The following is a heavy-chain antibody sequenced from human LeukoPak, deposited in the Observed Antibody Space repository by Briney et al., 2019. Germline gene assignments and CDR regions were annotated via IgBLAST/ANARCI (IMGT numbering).Heavy chain of an antibody. CDR3: ARSEYSSSRLFDY. Sequence: GASVKVSCKASGGTFSSYAISWVRQAPGQGLEWMGGIIPIFGTANYAQKFQGRVTITTDESTSTAYMELSSLRSEDTVVYYCARSEYSSSRLFDYWGQGTLVTVSS. J-gene: IGHJ4*02. D-gene: IGHD6-6*01. V-gene: IGHV1-69*05. CDR1: GGTFSSYA. CDR2: IIPIFGTA.